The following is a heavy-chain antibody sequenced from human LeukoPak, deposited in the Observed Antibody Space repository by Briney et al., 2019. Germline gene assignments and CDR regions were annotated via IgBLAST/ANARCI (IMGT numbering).Heavy chain of an antibody. Sequence: GGSLRLSCAASRITFSSYSMNWVRQAPGKGLEWVSYISSSSSTIYYADSVKGRFTISRDNAKNSLYLQMNSLRDEDTAVYYCASPTRYSSSWFDYWGQGTLVTVSS. V-gene: IGHV3-48*02. CDR3: ASPTRYSSSWFDY. CDR1: RITFSSYS. D-gene: IGHD6-13*01. CDR2: ISSSSSTI. J-gene: IGHJ4*02.